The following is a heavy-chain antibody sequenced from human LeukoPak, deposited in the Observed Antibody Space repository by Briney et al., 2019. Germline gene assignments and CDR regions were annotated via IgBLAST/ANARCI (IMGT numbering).Heavy chain of an antibody. CDR3: ARAHNWKYGTFDY. CDR1: GFTFSSYN. J-gene: IGHJ4*02. D-gene: IGHD1-7*01. V-gene: IGHV3-21*01. Sequence: GGSLRLSCAASGFTFSSYNMNWVRQAPGKGLEWVSSISSSSYIYYADSVKGRFPISRDNAKNSLYLQMNSLRAADTAVYYCARAHNWKYGTFDYWGQGTLVTVSS. CDR2: ISSSSYI.